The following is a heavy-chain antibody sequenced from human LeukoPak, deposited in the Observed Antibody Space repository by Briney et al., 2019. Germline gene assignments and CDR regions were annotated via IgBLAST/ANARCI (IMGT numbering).Heavy chain of an antibody. CDR2: IYISGST. V-gene: IGHV4-4*07. Sequence: SETLSLTCTGSAGSISSHYWSWLRQPAGKGLEWIGRIYISGSTTYSPSLKSRLTLSLDTSKNQFSLNLSSVTAADTAVYYCARDSGLTTGPFDIWGQGTMVTVSS. J-gene: IGHJ3*02. CDR1: AGSISSHY. D-gene: IGHD1-14*01. CDR3: ARDSGLTTGPFDI.